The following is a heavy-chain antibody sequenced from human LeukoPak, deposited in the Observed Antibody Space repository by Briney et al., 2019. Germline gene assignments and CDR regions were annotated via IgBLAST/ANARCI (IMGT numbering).Heavy chain of an antibody. J-gene: IGHJ5*02. CDR2: IKQDGGEK. Sequence: GGSLRLSCAASGFTFSSYWMSWVRQAPGKGLEWVANIKQDGGEKYYVDSVKGRFTISRDNAKNSLYLQMNSLRAEDTAVYYCARENLLSYDFWSGYYTRSTVSWFDPWGQGTLVTVSS. V-gene: IGHV3-7*01. D-gene: IGHD3-3*01. CDR3: ARENLLSYDFWSGYYTRSTVSWFDP. CDR1: GFTFSSYW.